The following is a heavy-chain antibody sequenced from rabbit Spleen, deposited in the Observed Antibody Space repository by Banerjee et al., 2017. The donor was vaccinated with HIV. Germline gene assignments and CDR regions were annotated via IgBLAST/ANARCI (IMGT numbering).Heavy chain of an antibody. J-gene: IGHJ6*01. V-gene: IGHV1S40*01. CDR1: GFSFSSGYD. CDR2: IYAGSSGST. CDR3: ARDAGTSFSTYGMDL. Sequence: QSLEESGGGLVKPGASLTLTCKASGFSFSSGYDMCWVRQAPGKGLEWIACIYAGSSGSTYSATWAKGRFTLSKTSSTTVTLQMTSLTVADTATYFCARDAGTSFSTYGMDLRGPGTLVTVS. D-gene: IGHD8-1*01.